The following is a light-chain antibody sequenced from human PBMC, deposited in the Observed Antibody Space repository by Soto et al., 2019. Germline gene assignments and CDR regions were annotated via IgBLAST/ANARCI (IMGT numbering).Light chain of an antibody. CDR1: QSVSNNY. CDR3: QQYGSSGT. V-gene: IGKV3-20*01. J-gene: IGKJ1*01. Sequence: EIVLTQSPGTLSLSPRESATLSCRASQSVSNNYLAWYQQKPGQAPRLLIYGASNRATGIPDRFSGSGSGTDFTLTISRLETEDFAVYYCQQYGSSGTFGQGTKVDIK. CDR2: GAS.